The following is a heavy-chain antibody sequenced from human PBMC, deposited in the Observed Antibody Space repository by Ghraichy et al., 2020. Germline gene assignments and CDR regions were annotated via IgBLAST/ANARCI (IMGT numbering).Heavy chain of an antibody. CDR2: MNPNSGNT. V-gene: IGHV1-8*01. D-gene: IGHD2-21*02. J-gene: IGHJ4*02. CDR1: GYTFTSYD. CDR3: ARAPCGGDCYTFDY. Sequence: ASVKVSCKASGYTFTSYDINWVRQATGQGLEWMGWMNPNSGNTGYAQKFQGRVTMTRNTSISTAYMELSSLRSEDTAVYYCARAPCGGDCYTFDYWGQGTLVTVSS.